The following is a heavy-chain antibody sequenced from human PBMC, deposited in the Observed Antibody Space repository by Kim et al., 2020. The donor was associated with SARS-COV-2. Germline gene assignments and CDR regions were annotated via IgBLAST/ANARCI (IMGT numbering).Heavy chain of an antibody. CDR3: ARDLNTEKLYYYYYMDV. Sequence: ASVKVSCKASGYTFTSYYMHWVRQAPGQGLEWMGIINPSGGSTSYAQKFQGRVTMTRDTSTSTVYMELSSLRSEDTAVYYCARDLNTEKLYYYYYMDVWGKGTTVTVSS. D-gene: IGHD2-2*02. CDR2: INPSGGST. J-gene: IGHJ6*03. CDR1: GYTFTSYY. V-gene: IGHV1-46*01.